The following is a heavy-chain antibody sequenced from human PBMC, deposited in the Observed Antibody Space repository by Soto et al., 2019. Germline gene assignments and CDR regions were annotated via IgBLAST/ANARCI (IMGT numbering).Heavy chain of an antibody. CDR3: ASLFNWNYVHRLDY. CDR1: GGSISSGDYY. V-gene: IGHV4-30-4*01. CDR2: IYYSGST. Sequence: PSETLSLTCTVSGGSISSGDYYWSWIRQPPGKGLEWIGYIYYSGSTYYNPSLKSRVTISVDTSKNQFALKLSSVTAADTAVYYCASLFNWNYVHRLDYWGQGTLVTVSS. J-gene: IGHJ4*02. D-gene: IGHD1-7*01.